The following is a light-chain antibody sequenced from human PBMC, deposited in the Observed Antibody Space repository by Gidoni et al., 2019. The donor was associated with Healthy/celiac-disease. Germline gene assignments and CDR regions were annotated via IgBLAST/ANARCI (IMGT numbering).Light chain of an antibody. V-gene: IGKV1-39*01. J-gene: IGKJ1*01. CDR1: QRISSY. CDR3: QQSYRTPWT. CDR2: AAS. Sequence: DIQMTQSPSSLSASVGDRVTIPCRASQRISSYLNWYQQKPGKAPKLLIYAASSLQSGVPSRFSGRGSGKDFTLTSSSLQPEDVATYYCQQSYRTPWTFGQGTKVEIK.